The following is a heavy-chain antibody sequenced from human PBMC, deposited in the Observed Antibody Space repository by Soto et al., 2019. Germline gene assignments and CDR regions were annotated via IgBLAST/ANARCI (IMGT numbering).Heavy chain of an antibody. V-gene: IGHV4-34*01. Sequence: ETLSLTCAVYGGSFSGYYWSWIRQPPGKGLEWIGEINHSGSTNYNPSLKSRVTISVDTSKNQFSLKLSSVTAADTAVYYCAREPLGTYGDNWFDPWGQGTLVTVSS. CDR1: GGSFSGYY. J-gene: IGHJ5*02. CDR2: INHSGST. D-gene: IGHD3-16*01. CDR3: AREPLGTYGDNWFDP.